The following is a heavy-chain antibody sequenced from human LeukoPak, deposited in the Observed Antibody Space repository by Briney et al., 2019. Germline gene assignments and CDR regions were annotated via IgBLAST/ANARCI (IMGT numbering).Heavy chain of an antibody. V-gene: IGHV1-8*01. D-gene: IGHD6-13*01. CDR2: MNPNSGNT. Sequence: ASVKVSCKASGYTFTSYDINWVRQATGQGLEWVGWMNPNSGNTGYAQKFQGRVTMTRNTSISTAYMELSSLRSEDTAVYYCARDGGYTSSWYVPGWVNNYYYGMDVWGQGTTVTVSS. CDR3: ARDGGYTSSWYVPGWVNNYYYGMDV. J-gene: IGHJ6*02. CDR1: GYTFTSYD.